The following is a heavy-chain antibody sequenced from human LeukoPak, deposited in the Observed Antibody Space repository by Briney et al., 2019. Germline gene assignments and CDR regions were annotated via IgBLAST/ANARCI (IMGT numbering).Heavy chain of an antibody. CDR1: GGSISSYY. CDR2: VFSSGST. V-gene: IGHV4-59*01. CDR3: TRRRRDGYNFDL. Sequence: SETLSLTCTVSGGSISSYYWSWIRQPPGKGPEWIGYVFSSGSTTYNPSLKSRVTISVDTSKNQFSLELSSVTAADTAMYYCTRRRRDGYNFDLWGQGTLVTVSS. J-gene: IGHJ4*02. D-gene: IGHD5-24*01.